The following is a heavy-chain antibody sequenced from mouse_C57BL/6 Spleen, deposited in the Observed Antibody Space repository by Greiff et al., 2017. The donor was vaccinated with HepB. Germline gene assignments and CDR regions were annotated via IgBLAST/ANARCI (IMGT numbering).Heavy chain of an antibody. J-gene: IGHJ1*03. D-gene: IGHD2-2*01. CDR2: ISYSGST. V-gene: IGHV3-8*01. CDR1: GYSITSDY. CDR3: ARVRDGYDGYWYFDV. Sequence: EVQLVESGPGLAKPSQPLSLTCSVTGYSITSDYWNWFRKFPGNKLEYMGYISYSGSTYYNPSLKSRITIPRDTSKNQYYLQMNSVTTEDTATSYCARVRDGYDGYWYFDVWGTGTTVTVSS.